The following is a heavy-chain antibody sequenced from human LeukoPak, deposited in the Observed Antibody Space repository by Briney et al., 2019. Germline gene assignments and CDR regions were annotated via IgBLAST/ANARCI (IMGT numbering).Heavy chain of an antibody. D-gene: IGHD3-9*01. Sequence: SETLSLTCTVSGGSISSYYWSWIRQPPGKGLEWIGYIYYSGSTNYNPSLKSRVTISVDTSKNQFSLKLSSVTAADTAVYYRARRSDRRYFAMDIWGQGTMVTVSS. CDR2: IYYSGST. J-gene: IGHJ3*02. CDR3: ARRSDRRYFAMDI. V-gene: IGHV4-59*08. CDR1: GGSISSYY.